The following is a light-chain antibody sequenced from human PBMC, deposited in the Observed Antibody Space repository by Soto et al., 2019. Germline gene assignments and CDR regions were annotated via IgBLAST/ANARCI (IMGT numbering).Light chain of an antibody. CDR3: QQYGSSPGT. J-gene: IGKJ1*01. CDR1: QSVASNY. Sequence: IVWTQCPGTQSFSLLQGPTLSCKVSQSVASNYLAWYQQKPGQAPRLLIYGASSRATGIPDRFSGSGSGTDFTLTISRLEPEDFAVYYCQQYGSSPGTFGQGTKVDIK. V-gene: IGKV3-20*01. CDR2: GAS.